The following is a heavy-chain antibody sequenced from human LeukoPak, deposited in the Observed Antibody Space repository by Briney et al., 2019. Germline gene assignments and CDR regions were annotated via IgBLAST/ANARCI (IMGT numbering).Heavy chain of an antibody. CDR2: IWYDGSNK. V-gene: IGHV3-33*01. Sequence: PGGSLRLSCAASGFTFSSYGMHWVRQAPGKGLEWVAVIWYDGSNKYYADSVKGRFTISRDNSKNTVYLQMNSLRAEDTAVYNCARDYGGNLDCWGQGTLVTVSS. CDR1: GFTFSSYG. D-gene: IGHD4-23*01. J-gene: IGHJ4*02. CDR3: ARDYGGNLDC.